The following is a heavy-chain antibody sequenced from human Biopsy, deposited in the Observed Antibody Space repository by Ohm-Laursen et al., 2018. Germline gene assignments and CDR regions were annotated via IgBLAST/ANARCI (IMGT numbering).Heavy chain of an antibody. CDR2: INPHSGTT. V-gene: IGHV1-2*02. CDR3: AKGQDLRGGAEYFQH. Sequence: ASVKASCKASGYTFTGQYLHWVRQVPGQGLEWMGWINPHSGTTKLAQDFQGRVTMTRGTSITTAYMELRRLRSDDTAVYYCAKGQDLRGGAEYFQHWGQGALVTVSS. J-gene: IGHJ1*01. D-gene: IGHD2-15*01. CDR1: GYTFTGQY.